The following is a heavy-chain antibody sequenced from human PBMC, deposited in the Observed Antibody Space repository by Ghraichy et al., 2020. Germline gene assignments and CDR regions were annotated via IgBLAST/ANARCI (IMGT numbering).Heavy chain of an antibody. D-gene: IGHD6-13*01. Sequence: SQTLSLTCAVYGGSFSGYYWSWIRQPPGKGLEWIGEINHSGSTNYNPSLKSRVTISVDTSKNQFSLKLGSVTAADTAVYYCARGIAIDYWGQGTLVTVSS. V-gene: IGHV4-34*01. CDR3: ARGIAIDY. CDR1: GGSFSGYY. J-gene: IGHJ4*02. CDR2: INHSGST.